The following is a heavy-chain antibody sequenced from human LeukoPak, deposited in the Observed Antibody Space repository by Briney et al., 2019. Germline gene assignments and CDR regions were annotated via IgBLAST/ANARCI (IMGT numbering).Heavy chain of an antibody. Sequence: QPGGSLRLSCAASGFTFSSYAVSWVRQAPGKGLQWVSGISGSGGNTYYADSVKGRFTISRDNSKNTMYLQMNSLRAEDTAVYYCAKDGGIAAAGTSVYFDHWGQGTVVTVSS. CDR1: GFTFSSYA. J-gene: IGHJ4*02. CDR2: ISGSGGNT. CDR3: AKDGGIAAAGTSVYFDH. D-gene: IGHD6-13*01. V-gene: IGHV3-23*01.